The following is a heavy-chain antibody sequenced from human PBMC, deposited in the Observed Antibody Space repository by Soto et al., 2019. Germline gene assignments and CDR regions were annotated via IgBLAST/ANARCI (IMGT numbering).Heavy chain of an antibody. CDR1: GGTFSSYS. D-gene: IGHD2-2*01. J-gene: IGHJ5*02. V-gene: IGHV1-69*02. CDR2: VIPILGMA. Sequence: QVQLVQSGAEVKKPGSSVKVSCEASGGTFSSYSFSWVRQAPGQGLEWMGRVIPILGMANYAQKFQGRVTITADKSTRSVYMELSRLRSEDTAVYYCARGGAVVVPGAVDRHNWFDPWGQGPLVTVSS. CDR3: ARGGAVVVPGAVDRHNWFDP.